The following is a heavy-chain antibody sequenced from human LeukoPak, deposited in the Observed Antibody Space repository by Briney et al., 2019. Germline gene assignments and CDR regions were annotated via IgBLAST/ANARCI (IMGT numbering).Heavy chain of an antibody. CDR2: IKQDGSEK. CDR3: AGLSGEFYDTNDYA. J-gene: IGHJ5*02. D-gene: IGHD3-22*01. Sequence: GGSLRLSCAASGFTFSSYWMSWVRQAPGKGLEWVANIKQDGSEKYYVDSVKGRFTISRDNAKNSLYLQMNILRVEDTAVYYCAGLSGEFYDTNDYAWGQGTLVTVSS. CDR1: GFTFSSYW. V-gene: IGHV3-7*01.